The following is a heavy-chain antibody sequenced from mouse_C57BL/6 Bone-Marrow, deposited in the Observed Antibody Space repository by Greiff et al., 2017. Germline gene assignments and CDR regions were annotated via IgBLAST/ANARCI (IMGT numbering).Heavy chain of an antibody. CDR2: ISDGGSDT. CDR1: GFTFSSYA. D-gene: IGHD1-2*01. CDR3: ARLHYPPWIAY. J-gene: IGHJ3*01. Sequence: DVKLVESGGGLVKPGGSLKLSCAASGFTFSSYAMSWVRQTPEKRLEWVATISDGGSDTYYPDNVKGRFTISRDNAKNTLYLQMTHLTSEDTAMYYCARLHYPPWIAYWGQGTPVTVSA. V-gene: IGHV5-4*03.